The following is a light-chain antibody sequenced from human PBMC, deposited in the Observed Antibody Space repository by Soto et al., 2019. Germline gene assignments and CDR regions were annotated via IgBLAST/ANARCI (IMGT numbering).Light chain of an antibody. CDR1: QSVSSN. CDR2: RAC. Sequence: EIVMTQSPATLSVSPGERATLSCRASQSVSSNVAWYQQVPGQTPRLPICRACTRATGIPVRFSGSGSGTEFPLTISSLQSEDFAVYYFHQYDDGPYTFGQGTKVEI. J-gene: IGKJ2*01. V-gene: IGKV3-15*01. CDR3: HQYDDGPYT.